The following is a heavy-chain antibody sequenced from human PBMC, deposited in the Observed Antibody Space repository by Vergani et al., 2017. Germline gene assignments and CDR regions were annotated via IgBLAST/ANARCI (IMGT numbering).Heavy chain of an antibody. V-gene: IGHV3-74*01. CDR1: GFTFSRHW. Sequence: EVQLVESGGGLVQPGGSLRLSCAASGFTFSRHWMHWVRQAPGKGLEWVSSIDWDGGSKGYADSVKGRFTISRDNAKNSVYLQMNSLRAEDTALYYCARDGPYYYYGLDVWGQGTTVTVSS. J-gene: IGHJ6*02. CDR2: IDWDGGSK. CDR3: ARDGPYYYYGLDV.